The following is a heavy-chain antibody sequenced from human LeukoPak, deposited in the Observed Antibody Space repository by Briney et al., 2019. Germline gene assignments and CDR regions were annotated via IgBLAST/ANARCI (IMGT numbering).Heavy chain of an antibody. CDR1: EFSVGSNY. CDR2: IYIDCST. Sequence: GGSLRLSCAASEFSVGSNYMTWVPPAPGKGLEWGSLIYIDCSTYYADSVKGRFTISRDNSKNTLYLQMNSLRAEDTAVYDCARDSVFSSTFPYFDYWGQGTLVTVSS. D-gene: IGHD6-13*01. J-gene: IGHJ4*02. CDR3: ARDSVFSSTFPYFDY. V-gene: IGHV3-66*01.